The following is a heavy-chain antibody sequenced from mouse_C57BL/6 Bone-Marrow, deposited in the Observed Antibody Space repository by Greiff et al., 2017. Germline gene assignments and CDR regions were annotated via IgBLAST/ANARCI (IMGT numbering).Heavy chain of an antibody. CDR2: ITHSGET. CDR3: AGDRPTTVHYAMDY. CDR1: GFPITSGYY. J-gene: IGHJ4*01. Sequence: VQLVESGPGLVKPSPSLFLTCSITGFPITSGYYWIWIRQSPGKPLEWMGYITHSGETFYNPSLQSPISITRETSKNQFFLQLNSVTTEDTAMYYCAGDRPTTVHYAMDYWGQGTAVTVSA. D-gene: IGHD1-1*01. V-gene: IGHV12-3*01.